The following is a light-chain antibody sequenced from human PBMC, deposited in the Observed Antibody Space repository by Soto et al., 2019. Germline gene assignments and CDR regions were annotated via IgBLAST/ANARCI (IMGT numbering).Light chain of an antibody. CDR1: QSVNRY. V-gene: IGKV1-39*01. CDR2: AAS. CDR3: QQTYRPSYT. J-gene: IGKJ2*01. Sequence: DIQMTQSPSSLSASLGDRVTITCRASQSVNRYLNWDQQQPGRAPKDLIYAASSLQSGVPSRFSGNGSGTDLTLTITSLQPEDFATYFCQQTYRPSYTFAQGTRLEIK.